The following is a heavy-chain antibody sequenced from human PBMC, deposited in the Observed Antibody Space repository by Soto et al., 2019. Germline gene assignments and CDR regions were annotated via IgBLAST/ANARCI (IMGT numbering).Heavy chain of an antibody. J-gene: IGHJ6*02. V-gene: IGHV1-46*01. D-gene: IGHD5-18*01. CDR1: GYTFTSYY. CDR3: ARAGYSYGYYYYYGMDV. Sequence: QVQLVQSGAEVKKPGASVKVSCKASGYTFTSYYMHWVRQAPGQGLEWMGIINPSGGSTSYAQKFRGRVTMTRDTSTCTVYMALSSLRSEDTAVYYCARAGYSYGYYYYYGMDVWGQGTTVTVSS. CDR2: INPSGGST.